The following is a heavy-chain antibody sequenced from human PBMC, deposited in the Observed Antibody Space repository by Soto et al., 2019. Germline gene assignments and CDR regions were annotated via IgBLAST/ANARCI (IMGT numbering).Heavy chain of an antibody. J-gene: IGHJ6*02. CDR2: ISTTSFYI. Sequence: EVYLVESGGGLVKPGGSLRLSCAASGFTMNTYSMNWVRQAPGKGLEWVSSISTTSFYIYYADSVKGRFIISRDNAKNSLYLQMDSLRVDDTAVYFCARGAPVAGTGEHYFGMDVWGQGTAVTVSS. D-gene: IGHD6-19*01. V-gene: IGHV3-21*01. CDR3: ARGAPVAGTGEHYFGMDV. CDR1: GFTMNTYS.